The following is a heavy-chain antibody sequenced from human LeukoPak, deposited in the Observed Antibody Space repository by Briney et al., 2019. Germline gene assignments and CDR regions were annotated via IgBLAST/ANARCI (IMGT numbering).Heavy chain of an antibody. J-gene: IGHJ4*02. CDR3: ARAYGSGSYYSDYFDY. D-gene: IGHD3-10*01. Sequence: SVKVSCKASGGTFSSYAISWVRQAPGQGLEWMGGIIPIFGTANYAQKFQGRVTITTDESTSTAYMEPSSLRSEDTAVYYCARAYGSGSYYSDYFDYWGQGTLVTVSS. V-gene: IGHV1-69*05. CDR2: IIPIFGTA. CDR1: GGTFSSYA.